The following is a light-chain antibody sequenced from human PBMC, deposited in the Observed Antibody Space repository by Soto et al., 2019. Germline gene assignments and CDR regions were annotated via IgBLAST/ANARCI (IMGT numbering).Light chain of an antibody. J-gene: IGKJ2*01. V-gene: IGKV3-15*01. Sequence: EIVMTQSPATLSVSPGERATLSCRASQSVSSNLAWYQQKPGQAPRLLIYGASTRATGIPSKFSGSGSATDYTLTHNSLHAQDFAVYYCQQYNNWLVYHFAQGKKQEIK. CDR1: QSVSSN. CDR2: GAS. CDR3: QQYNNWLVYH.